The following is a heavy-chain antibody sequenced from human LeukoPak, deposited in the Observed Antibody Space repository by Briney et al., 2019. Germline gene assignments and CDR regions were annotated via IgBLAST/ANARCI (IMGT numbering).Heavy chain of an antibody. D-gene: IGHD2-2*01. Sequence: GGSLRLSCAASGFTFSSYGMHWVRQAPGKGLEWVAVIWYDGSNKYYADSVKGRFTISRDNSKNTLYLQMNSLRAEDTAVYYCAKDLRYCSSTSCFTGSDYWGQGTLVTVSS. CDR2: IWYDGSNK. CDR3: AKDLRYCSSTSCFTGSDY. CDR1: GFTFSSYG. V-gene: IGHV3-33*06. J-gene: IGHJ4*02.